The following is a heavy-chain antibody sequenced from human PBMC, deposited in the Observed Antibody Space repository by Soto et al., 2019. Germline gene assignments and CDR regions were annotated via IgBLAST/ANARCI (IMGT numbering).Heavy chain of an antibody. D-gene: IGHD1-7*01. CDR3: ARDYGTRNWFDP. V-gene: IGHV1-2*04. CDR2: INPDSGGT. Sequence: ASVKVSCKASGYTFTGYYIHWVRQAPGQGLEWMGWINPDSGGTTYAQKFQGWLTMTRDTSISTVYMEFSRLRSDDTAVYYCARDYGTRNWFDPWGQGTLVTVSS. CDR1: GYTFTGYY. J-gene: IGHJ5*02.